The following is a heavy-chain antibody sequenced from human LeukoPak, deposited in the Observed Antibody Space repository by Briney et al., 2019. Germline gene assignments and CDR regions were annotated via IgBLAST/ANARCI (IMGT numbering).Heavy chain of an antibody. Sequence: SETLSLTCTVSGGSISSYYWSWIRQPAGKGLEWIGHIHTSGSTNYSPSLKSRVTMSVDTSKNQFSLKLSSVTAADTAVYYCARDRYYYDSSARYFDYWGQGTLVTVSS. D-gene: IGHD3-22*01. J-gene: IGHJ4*02. V-gene: IGHV4-4*07. CDR2: IHTSGST. CDR1: GGSISSYY. CDR3: ARDRYYYDSSARYFDY.